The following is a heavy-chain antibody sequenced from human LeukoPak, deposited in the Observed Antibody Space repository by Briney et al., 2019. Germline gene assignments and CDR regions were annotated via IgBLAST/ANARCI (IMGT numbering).Heavy chain of an antibody. D-gene: IGHD6-19*01. J-gene: IGHJ3*02. V-gene: IGHV4-34*01. CDR2: INHSGST. Sequence: SETLSLTCAVYGGSFSGYYWSWIRQPPGKGLEWIGEINHSGSTNYNPSLKSRVTISVDTSKNQFSLKLSSVTAADTAVYYCARGHRGLIDAFDIWGRGTMVTVSS. CDR3: ARGHRGLIDAFDI. CDR1: GGSFSGYY.